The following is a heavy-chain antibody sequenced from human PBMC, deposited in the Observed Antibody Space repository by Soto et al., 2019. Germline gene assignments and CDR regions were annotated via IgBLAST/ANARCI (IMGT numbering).Heavy chain of an antibody. Sequence: ASVKVSCKASGGTFTSYPISWVRQAPGHGLEWVGGIIPLFGKPHYAQKFQGRVTITADESTSTAYMDLSRLTSEDTAVYHCARSRIDAPPDFAGDETDYCRYGLDVWGQGTRVAVSS. CDR1: GGTFTSYP. CDR2: IIPLFGKP. V-gene: IGHV1-69*13. CDR3: ARSRIDAPPDFAGDETDYCRYGLDV. D-gene: IGHD4-17*01. J-gene: IGHJ6*02.